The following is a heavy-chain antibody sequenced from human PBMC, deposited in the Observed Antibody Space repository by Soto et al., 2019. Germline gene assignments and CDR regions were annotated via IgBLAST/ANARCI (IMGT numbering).Heavy chain of an antibody. CDR2: IDYSGST. CDR1: GGSIISGGYY. J-gene: IGHJ6*02. CDR3: ARDLQYSRLFYGMDV. V-gene: IGHV4-31*03. D-gene: IGHD6-13*01. Sequence: QVQLQESGPGLVKPSQTLSLTCTVSGGSIISGGYYWSWIRQHPGKGLEWIGYIDYSGSTYYNPSLKSRVTTSVDTSKNQFSLKLSSVTAADTAVYYCARDLQYSRLFYGMDVWGQGTTVTVSS.